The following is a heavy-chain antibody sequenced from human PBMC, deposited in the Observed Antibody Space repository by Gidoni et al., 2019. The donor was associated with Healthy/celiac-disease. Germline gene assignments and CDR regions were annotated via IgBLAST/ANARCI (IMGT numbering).Heavy chain of an antibody. Sequence: EVQLVESGGGLVKPGGSLRLSCAASGFTFSSYSMNWVRQAPGKGLEWVSSISSSSSYIYYADSVKGRFTISRDNAKNSLYLQMNSLRAEDTAVYYCARSLAAAGTVIDYWGQGTLVTVSS. J-gene: IGHJ4*02. V-gene: IGHV3-21*06. CDR2: ISSSSSYI. CDR3: ARSLAAAGTVIDY. CDR1: GFTFSSYS. D-gene: IGHD6-13*01.